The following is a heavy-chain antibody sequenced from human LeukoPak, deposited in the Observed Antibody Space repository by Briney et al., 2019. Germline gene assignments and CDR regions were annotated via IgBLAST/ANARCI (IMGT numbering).Heavy chain of an antibody. J-gene: IGHJ5*02. CDR3: ARDENLEWLFKGANWFDP. CDR1: GGSISSSNW. CDR2: IYHSGST. V-gene: IGHV4-4*02. Sequence: PSGTLSLTCAVSGGSISSSNWWSWVRQPPGKGLEWIGEIYHSGSTNYNPSLKSRVTISVDNSKNQFSLKLSSVTAADTAVYYCARDENLEWLFKGANWFDPWGQGTLVTVSS. D-gene: IGHD3-3*01.